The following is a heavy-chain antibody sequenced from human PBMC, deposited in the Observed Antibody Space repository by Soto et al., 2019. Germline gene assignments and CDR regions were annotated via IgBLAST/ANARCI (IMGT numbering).Heavy chain of an antibody. V-gene: IGHV1-18*04. CDR3: AREHFPSTYDCFDY. CDR2: ISAYNGNT. CDR1: GYTFTTYG. D-gene: IGHD3-3*02. Sequence: QVQLVQSGAEMKKPGASVKVSCKASGYTFTTYGISWVRQAPGQGLEWMGWISAYNGNTHYAQKLQGRVTMTTDTSTSTAYVELRSLRSDDTAGYYCAREHFPSTYDCFDYWGQGTLVTVSS. J-gene: IGHJ4*02.